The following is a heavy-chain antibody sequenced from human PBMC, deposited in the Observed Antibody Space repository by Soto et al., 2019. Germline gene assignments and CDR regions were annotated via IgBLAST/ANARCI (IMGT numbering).Heavy chain of an antibody. CDR1: GFTFRNYG. CDR2: VSYSGNDK. CDR3: ARPTYYYGSGSSEYYYYYGLDV. V-gene: IGHV3-30*03. Sequence: GGSLRLSCVASGFTFRNYGMHWVRQAPGKGLEWVAVVSYSGNDKKFADSVKGRFTISRDNSKDTLYLQMNSLRAEDTAVYYCARPTYYYGSGSSEYYYYYGLDVWGQGTTVTVSS. J-gene: IGHJ6*02. D-gene: IGHD3-10*01.